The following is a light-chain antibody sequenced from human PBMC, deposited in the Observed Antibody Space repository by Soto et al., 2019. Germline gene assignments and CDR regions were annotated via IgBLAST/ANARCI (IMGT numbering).Light chain of an antibody. J-gene: IGKJ1*01. CDR1: QSIRNY. CDR2: AAS. V-gene: IGKV1-39*01. CDR3: QQSLSTPLEWT. Sequence: DIQMTQSPSSLSASVGDRVTITCRASQSIRNYLNWYQQKPGNAPKLLISAASSLQRGVPSRFSGSGSGTEYTLTITSLQPEDFATYYCQQSLSTPLEWTFGQGTKVEVK.